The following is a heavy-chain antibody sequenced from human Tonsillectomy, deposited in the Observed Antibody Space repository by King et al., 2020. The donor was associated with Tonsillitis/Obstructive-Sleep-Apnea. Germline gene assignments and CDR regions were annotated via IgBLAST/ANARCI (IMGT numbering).Heavy chain of an antibody. V-gene: IGHV4-34*01. CDR2: IDHSGST. D-gene: IGHD6-19*01. CDR1: GASFSGYY. CDR3: AREGSSGWYDY. J-gene: IGHJ4*02. Sequence: VQLPQWGAGPLKPSETLSLTCAVSGASFSGYYWSWIRQPPGKGLEWVGEIDHSGSTNYNPSLKSRVTISVDTSKNQFSLKMNSVTAADTAVYYCAREGSSGWYDYWGQGTLVTVSS.